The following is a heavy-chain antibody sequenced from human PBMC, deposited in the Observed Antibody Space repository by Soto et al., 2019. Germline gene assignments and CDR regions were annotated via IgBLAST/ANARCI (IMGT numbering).Heavy chain of an antibody. CDR2: IIPIFGTA. Sequence: GASVKVSCKASGGTFSSYAISWVRQAPGQGLEWMGGIIPIFGTANYAQKFQGRVTITADESTSTAYMELSSLRSEDTAVYYCARVGRSANAFDIWGQGTMVTVS. CDR3: ARVGRSANAFDI. V-gene: IGHV1-69*13. CDR1: GGTFSSYA. J-gene: IGHJ3*02.